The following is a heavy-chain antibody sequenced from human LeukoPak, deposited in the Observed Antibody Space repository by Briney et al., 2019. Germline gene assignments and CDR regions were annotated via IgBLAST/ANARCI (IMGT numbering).Heavy chain of an antibody. CDR3: ARVYSNYDDY. D-gene: IGHD4-11*01. J-gene: IGHJ4*02. V-gene: IGHV1-69*04. CDR1: GGTFSSYA. CDR2: IIPILGIA. Sequence: SVKVSCKASGGTFSSYAISWVRQAPGQGLEWMGRIIPILGIANYAQKFQGRVTITADKSTSTAYMELSSLRSEGTAVYYCARVYSNYDDYWGQGTLVTVSS.